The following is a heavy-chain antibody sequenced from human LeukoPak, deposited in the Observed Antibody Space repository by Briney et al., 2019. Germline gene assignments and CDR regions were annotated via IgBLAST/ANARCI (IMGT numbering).Heavy chain of an antibody. CDR1: GDCITGSTYY. D-gene: IGHD3-22*01. Sequence: SETLSLTCTVSGDCITGSTYYWGWLRQPPGKGLEWIGSMYYSGSTYSNPSLRSRVTMSADTSKNQFSLNLKSVTAADTAVYYCARQYYDSTGYYYFDYWGQGTLVTVSS. V-gene: IGHV4-39*01. J-gene: IGHJ4*02. CDR2: MYYSGST. CDR3: ARQYYDSTGYYYFDY.